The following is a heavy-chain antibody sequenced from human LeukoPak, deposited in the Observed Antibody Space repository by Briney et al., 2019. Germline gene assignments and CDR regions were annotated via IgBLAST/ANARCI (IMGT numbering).Heavy chain of an antibody. D-gene: IGHD3-3*01. CDR3: ARVPYYDVWSGYYANWFDP. J-gene: IGHJ5*02. CDR1: GGSISSYY. Sequence: SETLSLTCTVSGGSISSYYWSWIRQPPGKGLEWIGYIYYSGSTNYNPSLKSRVTISVDTSKNQFSLKLSSVTAADTAVYYCARVPYYDVWSGYYANWFDPWGQGTLVTVSS. V-gene: IGHV4-59*01. CDR2: IYYSGST.